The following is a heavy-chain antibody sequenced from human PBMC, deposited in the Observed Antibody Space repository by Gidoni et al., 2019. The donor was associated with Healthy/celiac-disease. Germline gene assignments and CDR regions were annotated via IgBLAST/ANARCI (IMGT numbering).Heavy chain of an antibody. CDR3: AKDPTGQHYWYFDL. V-gene: IGHV3-23*01. CDR2: ISGSCGST. CDR1: GFTFRSYA. D-gene: IGHD4-17*01. Sequence: EVQLLESGGGLVQPGGSLRLSCAASGFTFRSYAMSWVRQAPGKGLEWVSAISGSCGSTYYADSVKGRFTISRDNSKNTLYLQMNSLRAEDTAVYYCAKDPTGQHYWYFDLWGRGTLVTVSS. J-gene: IGHJ2*01.